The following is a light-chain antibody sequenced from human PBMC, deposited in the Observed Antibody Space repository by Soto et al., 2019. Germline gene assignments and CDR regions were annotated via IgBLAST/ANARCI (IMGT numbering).Light chain of an antibody. CDR3: SSYAGPITFYV. CDR2: EVN. V-gene: IGLV2-23*02. J-gene: IGLJ1*01. CDR1: SSDVGTYTL. Sequence: QSALTQPASVSGSPGQSITISCTGTSSDVGTYTLVSWYQQHPGKAPKLVIYEVNKRPAGVSKRFSGSKSGDTVSLTISGLQAEDEADYYCSSYAGPITFYVFGTGTKLTVL.